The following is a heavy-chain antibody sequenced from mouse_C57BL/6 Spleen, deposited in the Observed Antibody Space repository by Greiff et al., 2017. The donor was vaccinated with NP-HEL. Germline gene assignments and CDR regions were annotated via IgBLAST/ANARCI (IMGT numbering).Heavy chain of an antibody. Sequence: EVQLQQSGPELVKPGASVKISCKASGYTFTDYYMNWVKQSPGKSLEWIGDINPNNGGTSYNQKFKGKATLTVDKSSSTAYMELRSLTSEDSAVYYCARYGYYFDYWGQGTTLTVSS. D-gene: IGHD1-1*02. V-gene: IGHV1-26*01. CDR3: ARYGYYFDY. J-gene: IGHJ2*01. CDR1: GYTFTDYY. CDR2: INPNNGGT.